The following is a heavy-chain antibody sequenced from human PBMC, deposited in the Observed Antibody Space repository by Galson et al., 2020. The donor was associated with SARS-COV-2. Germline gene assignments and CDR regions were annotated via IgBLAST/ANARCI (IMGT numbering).Heavy chain of an antibody. J-gene: IGHJ4*02. CDR1: GGSISSYY. CDR3: AKRSGYYRFFDY. D-gene: IGHD3-22*01. CDR2: IYYSGST. V-gene: IGHV4-59*03. Sequence: SETLSLTCTVSGGSISSYYWSWIRQPPGKGLEWIGCIYYSGSTNYNPSLKSRVTISVDTSKNQFSLKLSSVTAADTAVYYCAKRSGYYRFFDYWGRGTLVTVSS.